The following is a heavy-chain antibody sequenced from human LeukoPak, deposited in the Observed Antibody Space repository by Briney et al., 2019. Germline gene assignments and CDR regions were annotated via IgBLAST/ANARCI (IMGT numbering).Heavy chain of an antibody. D-gene: IGHD4-17*01. CDR3: ARDFYSHDYGETNDAFDI. V-gene: IGHV1-18*01. CDR2: ISAYNGNT. CDR1: GYTFTSYG. J-gene: IGHJ3*02. Sequence: ASVTVSCKASGYTFTSYGISWVRQAPGQGLEWMGWISAYNGNTNYAQKLQGRATMTTDTSTSTAYMELRSLRSDDTAVYYCARDFYSHDYGETNDAFDIWGQGTMVTVSS.